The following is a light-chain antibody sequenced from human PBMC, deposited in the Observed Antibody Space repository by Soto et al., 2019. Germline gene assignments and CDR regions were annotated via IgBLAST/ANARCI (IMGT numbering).Light chain of an antibody. Sequence: EVVLTQSPGTLSLSPGARATLSCRASQSIINNYLAWYQQRPGQAPRLLIYGSSDRATGLPGRFSGSGSGTDFTLTISRLEPEDFAVYYCHQYGSSPPYTFGQGTKVEI. J-gene: IGKJ2*01. CDR3: HQYGSSPPYT. V-gene: IGKV3-20*01. CDR1: QSIINNY. CDR2: GSS.